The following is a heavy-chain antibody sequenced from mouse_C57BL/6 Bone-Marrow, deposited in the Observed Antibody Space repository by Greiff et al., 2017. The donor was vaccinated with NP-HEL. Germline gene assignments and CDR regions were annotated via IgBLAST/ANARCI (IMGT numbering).Heavy chain of an antibody. CDR3: ARRGFTTGSDGGYFDV. Sequence: QVQLQQSGAELVRPGTSVKMSCKASGYTFTNYWIGWAKQRPGHGLEWIGDIYPGGGYTNYNEKFKGKATLTADKSSSTAYMQFSSLTSEDSAIYYCARRGFTTGSDGGYFDVWGTGTTVTVSS. J-gene: IGHJ1*03. CDR1: GYTFTNYW. CDR2: IYPGGGYT. V-gene: IGHV1-63*01. D-gene: IGHD1-1*01.